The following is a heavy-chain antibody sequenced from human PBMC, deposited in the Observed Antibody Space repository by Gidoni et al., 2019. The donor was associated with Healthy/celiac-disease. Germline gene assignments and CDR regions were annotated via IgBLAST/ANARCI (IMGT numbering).Heavy chain of an antibody. Sequence: EVQLLESGGGLVQPGGSLRLSCAASGFTFSSNAMSWVRQAPGKGLEWFSAISGSGGSTYYADSVKGRFTISRDNSKNTLYLQMNSLRAEDTAVYYCAKRAGFGELLYYGMDVWGQGTTVTVSS. V-gene: IGHV3-23*01. D-gene: IGHD3-10*01. CDR3: AKRAGFGELLYYGMDV. J-gene: IGHJ6*02. CDR2: ISGSGGST. CDR1: GFTFSSNA.